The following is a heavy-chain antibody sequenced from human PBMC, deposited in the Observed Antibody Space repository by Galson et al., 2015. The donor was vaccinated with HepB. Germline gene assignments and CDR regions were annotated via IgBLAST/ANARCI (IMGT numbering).Heavy chain of an antibody. CDR3: VKDRHCSLSTCYSPFDD. V-gene: IGHV3-21*01. J-gene: IGHJ4*02. CDR1: GFTFSSYS. CDR2: ISSSSSYI. D-gene: IGHD2-15*01. Sequence: SLRLSCAASGFTFSSYSMNWVRQAPGKGLEWVSSISSSSSYIYYADSVKGRFTISRDNAKNSLYLQMNSLRAEDTAVYYCVKDRHCSLSTCYSPFDDWGQGTLVTVSS.